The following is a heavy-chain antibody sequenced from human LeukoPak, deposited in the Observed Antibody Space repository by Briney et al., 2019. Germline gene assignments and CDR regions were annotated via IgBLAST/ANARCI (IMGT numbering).Heavy chain of an antibody. CDR3: ARGSPYYYDSSGYFRAYFQH. V-gene: IGHV1-2*02. J-gene: IGHJ1*01. CDR1: GYTFTGYY. Sequence: GASVKVSCKASGYTFTGYYMHWVRQAPGQGLEWMGWINPNSGGTNYAQKFQGRVTMTRDTSISTAYMELSRLRSDDTAVYYCARGSPYYYDSSGYFRAYFQHWGQGTLVTVSS. D-gene: IGHD3-22*01. CDR2: INPNSGGT.